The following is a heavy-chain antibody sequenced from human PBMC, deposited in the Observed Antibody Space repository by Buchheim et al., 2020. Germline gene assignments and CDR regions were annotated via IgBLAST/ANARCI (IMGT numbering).Heavy chain of an antibody. CDR1: GFTFSSYG. CDR3: ARGPGIYYYDSSGYF. CDR2: IWYDGSNK. V-gene: IGHV3-33*01. Sequence: QVQLVESGGGVVQPGRSLRLSCAASGFTFSSYGMHWVRQAPGKGLEWVAVIWYDGSNKYYADSVKGRFTISRDKSKNTLYLQMNSLRAEDTAVYYCARGPGIYYYDSSGYFWGQGTL. D-gene: IGHD3-22*01. J-gene: IGHJ4*02.